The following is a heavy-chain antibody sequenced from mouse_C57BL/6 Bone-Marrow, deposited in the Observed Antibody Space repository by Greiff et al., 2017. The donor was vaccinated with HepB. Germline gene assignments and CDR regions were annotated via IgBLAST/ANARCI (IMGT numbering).Heavy chain of an antibody. J-gene: IGHJ3*01. CDR3: ARWGPAYYSNFGFAY. CDR2: INPGSGGT. V-gene: IGHV1-54*01. D-gene: IGHD2-5*01. Sequence: QVQLQQSGAELVRPGTSVKVSCKASGYAFTNYLIEWVKQRPGKGLEWIGVINPGSGGTNYNEKFKGKATLTADKSSSTAYMQLSSLTSEDSAVYFCARWGPAYYSNFGFAYWGQGTLVTVSA. CDR1: GYAFTNYL.